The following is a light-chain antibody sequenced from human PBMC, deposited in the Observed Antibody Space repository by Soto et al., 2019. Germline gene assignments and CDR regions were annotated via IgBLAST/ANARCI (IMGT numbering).Light chain of an antibody. CDR2: DES. V-gene: IGKV1-33*01. J-gene: IGKJ5*01. CDR1: HDISNY. Sequence: DIQMTQSPSSLPASVGDGVTIMCQASHDISNYLNWYQQKPGKGPNVLIYDESNLGTGVPSRFSGSGSGTDFTFSISSLQPEDVATYYCQQYDGLPTFGQGTRLEIK. CDR3: QQYDGLPT.